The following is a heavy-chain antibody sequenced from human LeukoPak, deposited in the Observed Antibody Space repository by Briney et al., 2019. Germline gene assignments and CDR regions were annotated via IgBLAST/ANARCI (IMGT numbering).Heavy chain of an antibody. V-gene: IGHV1-69*04. J-gene: IGHJ4*02. CDR3: ARGGTSGYDSDY. CDR1: GGTFSSYA. Sequence: SVKVSCKASGGTFSSYAISWVRQAPGQGLEWMGRIIPILGIANYAQKFQGRVTITADKSTSTAYMELSSLRSEDTAVYYCARGGTSGYDSDYWGQGTLVTVSS. D-gene: IGHD5-12*01. CDR2: IIPILGIA.